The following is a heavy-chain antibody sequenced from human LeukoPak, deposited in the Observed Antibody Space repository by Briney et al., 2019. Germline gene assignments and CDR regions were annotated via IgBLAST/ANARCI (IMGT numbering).Heavy chain of an antibody. CDR1: GFTFSSYS. J-gene: IGHJ6*03. CDR2: ISSSSSYI. CDR3: ARVGIPRVTIVAGYYMDV. Sequence: GGSLRLSCAASGFTFSSYSMNWVRQAPGKGLEWVSSISSSSSYIYYADPVKGRFTISRDNAKNSLHLQMNSLRAEDTAVYYCARVGIPRVTIVAGYYMDVWSKG. V-gene: IGHV3-21*01. D-gene: IGHD5-18*01.